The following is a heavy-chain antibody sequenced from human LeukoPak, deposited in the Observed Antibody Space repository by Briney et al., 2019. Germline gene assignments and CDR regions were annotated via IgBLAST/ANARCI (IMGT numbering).Heavy chain of an antibody. Sequence: GGSLRLSCAASGFTFSNYVMLWVRHAPGKGLEWLTSIRYDGNRQYYAGSVQRRFTITRDNSKNTLFLQMSGLRAEDTAVYFCARGAYGDYDSWGQGTLVTVSS. CDR1: GFTFSNYV. CDR3: ARGAYGDYDS. CDR2: IRYDGNRQ. J-gene: IGHJ5*01. V-gene: IGHV3-30*02. D-gene: IGHD4-17*01.